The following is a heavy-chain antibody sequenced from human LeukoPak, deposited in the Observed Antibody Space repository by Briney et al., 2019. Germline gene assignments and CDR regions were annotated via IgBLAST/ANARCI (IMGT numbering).Heavy chain of an antibody. CDR2: IYTSGST. V-gene: IGHV4-4*09. CDR3: ARHVTIFGVVTDPYFDY. CDR1: GGSISSYY. Sequence: SETLSLTCTVSGGSISSYYWSWIRQPPGKGLEWIGYIYTSGSTNYNPSLKSRVTISVDTSKNQFSLKLSSVTAADTAVYYCARHVTIFGVVTDPYFDYWGQGTPVTVSS. D-gene: IGHD3-3*01. J-gene: IGHJ4*02.